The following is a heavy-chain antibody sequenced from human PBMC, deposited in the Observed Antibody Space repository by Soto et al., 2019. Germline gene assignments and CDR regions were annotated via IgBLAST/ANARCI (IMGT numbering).Heavy chain of an antibody. D-gene: IGHD6-6*01. Sequence: EVQLVESGGGFVQPGGSLRLSCAASGFTFSSYWMSWVRQAPGKGLEWVANIKQDGSEKYYVDSVKGRFTISRDNAKNSLYLQMNSLRAEDTAVYYCARPFWQLVPSNWFDPWGQGTLVTVSS. CDR2: IKQDGSEK. J-gene: IGHJ5*02. CDR3: ARPFWQLVPSNWFDP. V-gene: IGHV3-7*01. CDR1: GFTFSSYW.